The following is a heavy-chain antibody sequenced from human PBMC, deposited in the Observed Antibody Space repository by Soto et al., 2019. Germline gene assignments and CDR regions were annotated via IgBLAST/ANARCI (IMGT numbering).Heavy chain of an antibody. CDR2: IIGSGEST. CDR1: GLTFHNYV. V-gene: IGHV3-23*01. J-gene: IGHJ4*02. Sequence: GGSLRLSCAASGLTFHNYVMIWVRQAPGQGLEWVSGIIGSGESTYYADSVKGRFTISRDNSKNTLYLQMNSLTVEDTAVYYCASYASPNSRGTSGWYLDFDYWGQGTLVTVSS. D-gene: IGHD6-19*01. CDR3: ASYASPNSRGTSGWYLDFDY.